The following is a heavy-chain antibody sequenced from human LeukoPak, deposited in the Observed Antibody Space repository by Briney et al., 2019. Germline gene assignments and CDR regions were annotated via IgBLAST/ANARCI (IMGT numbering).Heavy chain of an antibody. J-gene: IGHJ6*03. CDR1: GYTFTSYA. Sequence: ASVKVSCKASGYTFTSYAMNWVRQAPGQGLEWMGWINTNTGNPTYAQGLTGRFVFSLDTSVSTAYLQISSLKAEDTAVYYCARDYDFWTGCSNYYYYYIDVWGKGTTVTVSS. D-gene: IGHD3-3*01. V-gene: IGHV7-4-1*02. CDR2: INTNTGNP. CDR3: ARDYDFWTGCSNYYYYYIDV.